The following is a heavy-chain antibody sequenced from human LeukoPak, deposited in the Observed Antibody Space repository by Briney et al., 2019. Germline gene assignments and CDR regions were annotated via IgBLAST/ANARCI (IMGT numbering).Heavy chain of an antibody. V-gene: IGHV4-39*07. Sequence: KPSETLSLTCTVSGGSIRRSSYYWGWIRQPPGKGLEWIGGIYYSGSTYYNPSLKSRVTISVDTSKNQFSLKLSSVTAADTAVYYCARRGFRGYCSSTSCLFHDYWGQGTLVTVSS. CDR3: ARRGFRGYCSSTSCLFHDY. CDR1: GGSIRRSSYY. D-gene: IGHD2-2*01. J-gene: IGHJ4*02. CDR2: IYYSGST.